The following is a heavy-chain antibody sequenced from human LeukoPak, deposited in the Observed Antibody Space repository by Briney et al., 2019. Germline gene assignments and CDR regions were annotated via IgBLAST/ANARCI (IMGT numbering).Heavy chain of an antibody. CDR1: GGAISSGGYY. J-gene: IGHJ4*02. V-gene: IGHV4-31*03. Sequence: SETLSPICTVFGGAISSGGYYWSWIRQHPGNGLEWIWYIYYSGSTYYNPSLKSRVTISVDTSKNQFSLKLSSVTAADTAVYYCARSSPWELHWGQGTLVTVSS. CDR3: ARSSPWELH. CDR2: IYYSGST. D-gene: IGHD1-26*01.